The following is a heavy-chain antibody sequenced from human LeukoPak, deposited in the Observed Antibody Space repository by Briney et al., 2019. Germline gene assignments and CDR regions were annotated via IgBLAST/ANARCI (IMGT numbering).Heavy chain of an antibody. D-gene: IGHD7-27*01. Sequence: GGSLRLSCAASGFTFDDYGMSWVRQAPGKGLEWVSGINWCGGSTGYADSVKGRFTISRDNAKNSLYLQMNSLRAEDTALYYCTTDPPSNWGSRGGGYWGQGTLVTVSS. CDR1: GFTFDDYG. V-gene: IGHV3-20*04. CDR2: INWCGGST. CDR3: TTDPPSNWGSRGGGY. J-gene: IGHJ4*02.